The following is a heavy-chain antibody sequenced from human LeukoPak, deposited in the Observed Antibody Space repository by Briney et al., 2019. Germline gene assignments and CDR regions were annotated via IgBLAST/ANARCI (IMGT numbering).Heavy chain of an antibody. V-gene: IGHV3-23*01. CDR2: ISGSGGST. Sequence: GGSLRLSCAASGFTFSSYAMSWVRQAPGKGLEWVSAISGSGGSTYYADSVKGRFTISRDNSKYTLYLQMNSLRAEDTAVYYCAKDNLSNYYGSGSYSFDYWRQGTLVTVSS. CDR1: GFTFSSYA. CDR3: AKDNLSNYYGSGSYSFDY. D-gene: IGHD3-10*01. J-gene: IGHJ4*02.